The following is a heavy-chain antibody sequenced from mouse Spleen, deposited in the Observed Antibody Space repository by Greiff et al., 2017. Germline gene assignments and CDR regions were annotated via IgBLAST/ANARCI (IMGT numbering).Heavy chain of an antibody. J-gene: IGHJ2*01. CDR3: ARWGVRYFDY. V-gene: IGHV1-59*01. D-gene: IGHD2-14*01. CDR1: GYTFTSYW. Sequence: QVQLQQPGAELVRPGTSVKLSCKASGYTFTSYWMHWVKQRPGQGLEWIGVIDPSDSYTNYNQKFKGKATLTVDTSSSTAYMQLSSLTSEDSAVYYCARWGVRYFDYWGQGTTLTVSS. CDR2: IDPSDSYT.